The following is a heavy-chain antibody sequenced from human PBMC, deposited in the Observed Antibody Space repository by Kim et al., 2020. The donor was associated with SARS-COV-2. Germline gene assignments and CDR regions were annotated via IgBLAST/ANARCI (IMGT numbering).Heavy chain of an antibody. D-gene: IGHD3-10*01. CDR2: IIPIFGTA. V-gene: IGHV1-69*13. CDR1: GGTFSSYA. Sequence: SVKVSCKASGGTFSSYAISWVRQAPGQGLEWMGGIIPIFGTANYAQKFQGRVTITADESTSTAYMELSSLRSEDTAVYYCARVGYGSGSYFSPRDYSYYGMDVWGQGTRVTVSS. J-gene: IGHJ6*02. CDR3: ARVGYGSGSYFSPRDYSYYGMDV.